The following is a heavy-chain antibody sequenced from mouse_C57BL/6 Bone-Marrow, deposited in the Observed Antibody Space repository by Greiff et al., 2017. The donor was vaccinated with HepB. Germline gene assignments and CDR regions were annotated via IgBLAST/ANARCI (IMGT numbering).Heavy chain of an antibody. CDR1: GFTFSDYG. CDR2: ISNLAYSI. D-gene: IGHD1-1*01. CDR3: ARHDDTTVVGDFDV. Sequence: EVHLVESGGGLVQPGGSLKLTCAASGFTFSDYGMAWVRQAPRKGPEWVAFISNLAYSIYYADTVTGRFTISRENAKNTLYLEMSSLRSEDTAMYYCARHDDTTVVGDFDVWGTGTTVTVSS. J-gene: IGHJ1*03. V-gene: IGHV5-15*01.